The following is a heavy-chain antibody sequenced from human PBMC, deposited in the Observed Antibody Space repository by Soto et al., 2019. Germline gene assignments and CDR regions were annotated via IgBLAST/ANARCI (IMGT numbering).Heavy chain of an antibody. CDR3: TTGSVEGI. CDR1: GFSFMRPW. J-gene: IGHJ6*02. CDR2: IKTSAGGGAT. Sequence: EVQLVESAGGLVKPGGSLRLSGVASGFSFMRPWRTGVRQAPGEGLEWVGRIKTSAGGGATDYAAPVQGRFTISRDDSKNALYLHMNSLRTEDTAIYYCTTGSVEGIWGQGTTVTVSS. V-gene: IGHV3-15*07. D-gene: IGHD2-15*01.